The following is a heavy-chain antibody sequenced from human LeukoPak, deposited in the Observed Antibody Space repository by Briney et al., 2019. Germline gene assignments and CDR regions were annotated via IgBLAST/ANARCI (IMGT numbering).Heavy chain of an antibody. CDR2: ISYDGSNK. Sequence: GRSLRLSCAASGFTFSSYGMHWVRQAPGKGLEWVAVISYDGSNKYYADSVKGRFTISRDNSKNTLYLQMHSLRAEDTAVYYCTREKSQSRNYYYYGMDVWGQGTTVTVSS. CDR3: TREKSQSRNYYYYGMDV. CDR1: GFTFSSYG. V-gene: IGHV3-30*03. J-gene: IGHJ6*02.